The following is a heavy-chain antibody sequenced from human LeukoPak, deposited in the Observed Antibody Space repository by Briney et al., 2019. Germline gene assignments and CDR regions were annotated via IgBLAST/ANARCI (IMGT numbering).Heavy chain of an antibody. CDR3: ARDRGYSSSFLFDY. Sequence: SETLSLTCTVSGGSISSYYWSWIRQPAGKGLEWIGRIYTSGSTNYNPSLKSRVTMSVDTSKNQFSLKLSSVTAADTAVYYCARDRGYSSSFLFDYWGQGTLVTVSS. CDR2: IYTSGST. V-gene: IGHV4-4*07. D-gene: IGHD6-6*01. CDR1: GGSISSYY. J-gene: IGHJ4*02.